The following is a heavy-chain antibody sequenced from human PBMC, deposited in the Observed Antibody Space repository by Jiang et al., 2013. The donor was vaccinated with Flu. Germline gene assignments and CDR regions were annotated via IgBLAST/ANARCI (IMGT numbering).Heavy chain of an antibody. CDR3: ARWKNLRWAFDY. D-gene: IGHD4-23*01. CDR2: IYYSGST. J-gene: IGHJ4*02. V-gene: IGHV4-39*01. CDR1: GGSISSSSYY. Sequence: GLVKPSETLSLTCTVSGGSISSSSYYWGWIRQPPGKGLEWIGSIYYSGSTYYNPSLKSRVTISVDTSKNQFSLKLSSVTAADTAVYYCARWKNLRWAFDYWGQGTLVTVSS.